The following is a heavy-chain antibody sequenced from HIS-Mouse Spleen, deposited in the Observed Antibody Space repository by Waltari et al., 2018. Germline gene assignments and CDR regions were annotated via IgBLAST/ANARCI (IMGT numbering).Heavy chain of an antibody. J-gene: IGHJ2*01. V-gene: IGHV4-39*07. Sequence: QLQLQESGPGLVKPSGTLSLTCTVSGCSIRSSSYYWGWIGQPPGKGLEWIGSIYYSGSTYYNPSLKSRVTISVDTSKNQFSLKLSSVTAADTAVYYCAREIPYSSSWYDWYFDLWGRGTLVTVSS. CDR2: IYYSGST. CDR3: AREIPYSSSWYDWYFDL. CDR1: GCSIRSSSYY. D-gene: IGHD6-13*01.